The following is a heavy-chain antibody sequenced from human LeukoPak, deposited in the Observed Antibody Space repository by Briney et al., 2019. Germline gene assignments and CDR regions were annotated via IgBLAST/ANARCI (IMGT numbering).Heavy chain of an antibody. CDR2: ISSYSTYT. D-gene: IGHD4-17*01. CDR1: GYSFTTHG. Sequence: ASVKVSCKASGYSFTTHGISWVRQAPGQGLEWMGWISSYSTYTTYAQKFQGRVTMTTDTSTSTGYLELRSLTSDDTAVYYCATFYGDYVGRGQGYGMDVWGQGTTVTVSS. J-gene: IGHJ6*02. V-gene: IGHV1-18*01. CDR3: ATFYGDYVGRGQGYGMDV.